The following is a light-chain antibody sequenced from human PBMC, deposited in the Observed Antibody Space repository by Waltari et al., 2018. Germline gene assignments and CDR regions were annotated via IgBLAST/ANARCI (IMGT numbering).Light chain of an antibody. J-gene: IGKJ1*01. CDR1: QSVGSSS. CDR3: QQHGTLPAT. CDR2: RAA. V-gene: IGKV3-20*01. Sequence: EIVLTQSPGTASLSPGERVTLSCRASQSVGSSSLAWYQQKPGQAPRLVIYRAARRATGIPDRFSGSGSGTDVSLTISRLDPEDFAVYYCQQHGTLPATFGQGTKVEIK.